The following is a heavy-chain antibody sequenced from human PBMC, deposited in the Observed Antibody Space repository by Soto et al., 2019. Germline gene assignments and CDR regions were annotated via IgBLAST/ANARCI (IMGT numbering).Heavy chain of an antibody. D-gene: IGHD3-22*01. CDR1: GDSVSSNSAA. V-gene: IGHV6-1*01. CDR2: TYYRSKWYN. CDR3: ARGQKIMSYNYDSSGYYPNWGYYYYGMDV. J-gene: IGHJ6*02. Sequence: SQTLSLTCAISGDSVSSNSAAWTWIRQSPSRGLEWLGRTYYRSKWYNDYAVSVKSRITINPDTSKNQFSLQLNSVTPEDTAVYYCARGQKIMSYNYDSSGYYPNWGYYYYGMDVWGQGTTVTVSS.